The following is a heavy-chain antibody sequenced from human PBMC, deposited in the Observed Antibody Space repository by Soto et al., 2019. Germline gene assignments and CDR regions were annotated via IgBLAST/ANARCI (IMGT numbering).Heavy chain of an antibody. CDR2: IYYSGST. CDR3: ARMGSSWYGFDI. J-gene: IGHJ3*02. Sequence: QVQLQESGPGLVKPSETLSLTCTVSGGSISSYFWNWIRQPPGKGLEWIGYIYYSGSTNYNPSLKIRVTVSLDTSQNQFSLKLSSVTAADTAVYYRARMGSSWYGFDIWGQGTMVTVSS. V-gene: IGHV4-59*01. CDR1: GGSISSYF. D-gene: IGHD6-13*01.